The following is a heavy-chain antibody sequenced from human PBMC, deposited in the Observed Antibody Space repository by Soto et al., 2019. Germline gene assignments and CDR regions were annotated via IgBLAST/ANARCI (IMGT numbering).Heavy chain of an antibody. V-gene: IGHV3-33*01. Sequence: QVQLVESGGGVVQPGRSLRLSCAASGFTFSSYGMHWVRQAPDKGLEWVAVIWYDGSNKYYADSVKGRFTISRDNSKNTLYLQMNSLSAEDTAVYYCASEYCSGGRCYYYGMDVWGQGTTVPVSS. J-gene: IGHJ6*02. CDR2: IWYDGSNK. D-gene: IGHD2-15*01. CDR3: ASEYCSGGRCYYYGMDV. CDR1: GFTFSSYG.